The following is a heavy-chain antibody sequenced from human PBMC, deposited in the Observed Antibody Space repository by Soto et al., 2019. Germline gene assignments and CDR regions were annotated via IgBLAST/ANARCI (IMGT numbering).Heavy chain of an antibody. CDR2: IWYDGSNK. CDR3: ARGGYYGSETKGWFDP. D-gene: IGHD3-10*01. Sequence: GGSLRLSCAASGFTFSSYGMHWVRQAPGKGLEWVAVIWYDGSNKYYADSVKGRFTISRDNSKNTLYLQMNSLRAEDTAVYYCARGGYYGSETKGWFDPWGQGTLVTVSS. J-gene: IGHJ5*02. CDR1: GFTFSSYG. V-gene: IGHV3-33*01.